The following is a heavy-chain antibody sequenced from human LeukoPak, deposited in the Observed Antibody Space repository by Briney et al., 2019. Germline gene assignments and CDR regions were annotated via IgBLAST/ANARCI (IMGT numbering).Heavy chain of an antibody. V-gene: IGHV4-34*01. CDR1: GGSFSGYY. Sequence: KSSETLSLTCAVYGGSFSGYYWSWIRQPPGKGLEGIGEINHSGSTNYNPSPKNRVTISVETSKNQFSLKLSSVTAADTAVYYCARGFYSSSWYYWFDPWGQGTLVTVSS. J-gene: IGHJ5*02. CDR3: ARGFYSSSWYYWFDP. D-gene: IGHD6-13*01. CDR2: INHSGST.